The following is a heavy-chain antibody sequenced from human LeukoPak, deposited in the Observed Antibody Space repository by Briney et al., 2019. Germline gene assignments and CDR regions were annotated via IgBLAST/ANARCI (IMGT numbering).Heavy chain of an antibody. CDR1: GFTFSTYS. J-gene: IGHJ4*02. CDR3: ARDGGYSGYDADC. D-gene: IGHD5-12*01. Sequence: PGGSLRLSCAASGFTFSTYSMKWVRQAPGKGLEWVSYISDSSAMYYADSVRGRFTISRENDKNSLFLQMNSLRAADTAVYYCARDGGYSGYDADCWGQGTLVTVSS. CDR2: ISDSSAM. V-gene: IGHV3-48*01.